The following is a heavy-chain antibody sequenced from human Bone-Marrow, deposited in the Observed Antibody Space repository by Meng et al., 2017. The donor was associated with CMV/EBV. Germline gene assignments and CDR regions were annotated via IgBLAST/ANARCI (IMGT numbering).Heavy chain of an antibody. CDR3: ARRESYQQGYGMDV. CDR2: ISGSGSTI. V-gene: IGHV3-11*01. Sequence: GESLKISCAASGFTFSDHYMSWIRQAPGKGLEWLSYISGSGSTIYYADSVKGRFTISRDNAKNSLSLQMNSLRAEDTAVHYCARRESYQQGYGMDVWGQGTTVTGYS. D-gene: IGHD2-2*01. CDR1: GFTFSDHY. J-gene: IGHJ6*01.